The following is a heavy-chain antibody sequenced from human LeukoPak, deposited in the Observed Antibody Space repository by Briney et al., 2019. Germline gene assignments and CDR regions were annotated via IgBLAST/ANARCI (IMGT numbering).Heavy chain of an antibody. CDR1: GFTFSSYG. D-gene: IGHD4-17*01. V-gene: IGHV3-30*02. CDR3: AKDLAYGDYFDY. Sequence: GGSLRLSCAASGFTFSSYGMHWVRQAPGKGLEWVAFIRSDGSNKYYADSVRGRFTISRDNSKNTLYLQMNSLRAEDTAVYYCAKDLAYGDYFDYWGQGTLVTVSS. J-gene: IGHJ4*02. CDR2: IRSDGSNK.